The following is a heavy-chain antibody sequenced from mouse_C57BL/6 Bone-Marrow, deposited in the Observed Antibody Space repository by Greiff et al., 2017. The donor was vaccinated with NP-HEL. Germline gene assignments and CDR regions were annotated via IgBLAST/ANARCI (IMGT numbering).Heavy chain of an antibody. CDR3: ARRELGLDY. Sequence: EVQGVESGGGLVQPGGSLKLSCAASGFTFSDYYMYWVRQTPEKRLEWVAYISNGGGSTYYPDTVKGRFTISRDNAKNTLYLQMSRLKSEDTAMYYCARRELGLDYWGKGTTLTVSS. CDR1: GFTFSDYY. V-gene: IGHV5-12*01. CDR2: ISNGGGST. D-gene: IGHD4-1*01. J-gene: IGHJ2*01.